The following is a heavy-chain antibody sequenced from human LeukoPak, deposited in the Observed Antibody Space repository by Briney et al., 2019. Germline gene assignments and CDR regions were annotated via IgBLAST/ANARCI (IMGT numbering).Heavy chain of an antibody. D-gene: IGHD6-6*01. CDR2: ISSNGGST. V-gene: IGHV3-64*01. CDR1: GFTFSSYA. J-gene: IGHJ5*02. CDR3: ARVPSIAAPPGWFDP. Sequence: PGGSLRLSCAASGFTFSSYAMHWVRQAPGKGLEYVSAISSNGGSTYYANSVKGRFTISRDNSKNTLYLQMGSLRAEDMAVYYCARVPSIAAPPGWFDPWGQGTLVTVSS.